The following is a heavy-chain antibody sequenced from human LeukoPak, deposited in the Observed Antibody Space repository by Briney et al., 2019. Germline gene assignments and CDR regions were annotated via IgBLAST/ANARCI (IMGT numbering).Heavy chain of an antibody. J-gene: IGHJ3*02. CDR3: ARGRGGSCDAFDI. D-gene: IGHD4-23*01. V-gene: IGHV3-23*01. CDR2: ISGSGGST. CDR1: GFTFSSYG. Sequence: GGSLRLSCAASGFTFSSYGMSWVRQAPGKGLEWVSAISGSGGSTYYADSVKGRFTISRDNSKNTLYLQMNSLRAEDTAVYYCARGRGGSCDAFDIWGQGTMVTVSS.